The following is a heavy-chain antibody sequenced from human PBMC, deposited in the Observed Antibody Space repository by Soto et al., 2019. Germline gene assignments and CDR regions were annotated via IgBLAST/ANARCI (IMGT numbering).Heavy chain of an antibody. V-gene: IGHV4-39*01. CDR3: ARHSGDTMIVVVTWDYYGMDV. D-gene: IGHD3-22*01. CDR2: IYYSGST. Sequence: PSETLSLTCTVSGGSISSGSYYWGWIRQPPGKGLEWIGSIYYSGSTYYNPSLKSRVTISVDTSKNQFSLKLSSVTAADTAVYYCARHSGDTMIVVVTWDYYGMDVWGQGTTVTVSS. CDR1: GGSISSGSYY. J-gene: IGHJ6*02.